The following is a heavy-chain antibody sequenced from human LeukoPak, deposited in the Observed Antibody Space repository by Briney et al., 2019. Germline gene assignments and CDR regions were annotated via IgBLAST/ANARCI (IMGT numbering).Heavy chain of an antibody. V-gene: IGHV1-69*04. J-gene: IGHJ4*02. CDR3: ASLGSYSFGN. CDR2: IIPILGIA. D-gene: IGHD1-26*01. Sequence: SVKVSCKASGGTFSSYAISWVRQAPGQGLEWMGRIIPILGIANYAQKFQGRVTITADKSTSTAYMELSSLRSDDTAVYYCASLGSYSFGNWGQGTLVTVSS. CDR1: GGTFSSYA.